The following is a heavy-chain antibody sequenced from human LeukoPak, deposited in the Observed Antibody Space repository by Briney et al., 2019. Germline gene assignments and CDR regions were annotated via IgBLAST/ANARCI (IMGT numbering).Heavy chain of an antibody. V-gene: IGHV4-34*01. CDR1: GGSFSDYY. Sequence: SETLCLTCAVYGGSFSDYYWSWIRQPPGKGLEWIGEVNHSGITIYNPSLKSRVTISVDTPKNQFSLKVTFVTAADTAVYYCARPAVRGVMGRYFDSWGQGTLVTVSS. J-gene: IGHJ4*02. CDR2: VNHSGIT. CDR3: ARPAVRGVMGRYFDS. D-gene: IGHD3-10*01.